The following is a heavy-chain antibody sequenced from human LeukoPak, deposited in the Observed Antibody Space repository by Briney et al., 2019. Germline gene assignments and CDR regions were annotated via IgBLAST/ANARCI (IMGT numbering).Heavy chain of an antibody. D-gene: IGHD2-2*01. CDR1: GGSISNGGYS. CDR2: IYHSGST. J-gene: IGHJ4*02. CDR3: ASRYCSSTSCSFDY. V-gene: IGHV4-30-2*01. Sequence: SETLSLTCAVSGGSISNGGYSWSWIRQPPGKGLEWIGYIYHSGSTYYNPSLKSRVTISVDRSKNQFSLKLSSVTAADTAVYYCASRYCSSTSCSFDYWGQGTLVTVSS.